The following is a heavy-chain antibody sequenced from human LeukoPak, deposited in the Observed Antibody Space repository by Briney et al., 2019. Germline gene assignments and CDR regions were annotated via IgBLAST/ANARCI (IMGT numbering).Heavy chain of an antibody. Sequence: PGGSLRLSCAASGFTFSSYGMHWVRQAPGKGLEWVAVIWYDGSNEYYADSVKGRFTISRDNSKNTLFLQMNSLRAEDTAVYYCAREVQDAYNDPELDYWGQGTLVTVSS. J-gene: IGHJ4*02. CDR1: GFTFSSYG. CDR2: IWYDGSNE. D-gene: IGHD5-24*01. CDR3: AREVQDAYNDPELDY. V-gene: IGHV3-33*01.